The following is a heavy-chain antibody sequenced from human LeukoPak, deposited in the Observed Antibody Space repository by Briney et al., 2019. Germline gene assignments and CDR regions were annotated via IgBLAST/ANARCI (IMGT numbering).Heavy chain of an antibody. Sequence: GESLKISCKGSGYSFTSYWIGWVRQMPGKGLEWMGIIYPGDSDTRYSLSFQGQVTISADKSISTAYLQWSSLKASDTAMYYCARQAVTLGDYMDVWGKGTTVTVSS. CDR1: GYSFTSYW. V-gene: IGHV5-51*01. D-gene: IGHD4-11*01. CDR2: IYPGDSDT. CDR3: ARQAVTLGDYMDV. J-gene: IGHJ6*03.